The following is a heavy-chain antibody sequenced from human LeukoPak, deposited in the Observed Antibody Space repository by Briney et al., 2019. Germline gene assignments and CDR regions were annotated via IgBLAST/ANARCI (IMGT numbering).Heavy chain of an antibody. CDR2: ISNSGGST. Sequence: ETLSLTCTVSGGSISSYYWSWIRQPPGKGLEWVSTISNSGGSTYYADSVKGRFPISRDNSRNTLYLQMNSLRAEDTAVYYCAKDREPVVSYAPFDYWGQGTLVTVSS. CDR3: AKDREPVVSYAPFDY. D-gene: IGHD1-14*01. V-gene: IGHV3-23*01. J-gene: IGHJ4*02. CDR1: GGSISSYY.